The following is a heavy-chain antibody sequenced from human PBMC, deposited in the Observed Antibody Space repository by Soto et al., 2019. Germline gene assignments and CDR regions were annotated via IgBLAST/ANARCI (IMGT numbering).Heavy chain of an antibody. CDR2: IYWDDDE. V-gene: IGHV2-5*02. J-gene: IGHJ6*02. CDR3: VRNWRYYGGDFYYGMDA. D-gene: IGHD3-10*01. CDR1: GFSLNTGGVG. Sequence: ITLKESGPTLVKPTQTLTLTCTFSGFSLNTGGVGVGWVRQPRGKAMEWLALIYWDDDERYRPSLRSRLNITKDTINNQVVLTMTNMDPEDTATYYCVRNWRYYGGDFYYGMDAWGQGTTVT.